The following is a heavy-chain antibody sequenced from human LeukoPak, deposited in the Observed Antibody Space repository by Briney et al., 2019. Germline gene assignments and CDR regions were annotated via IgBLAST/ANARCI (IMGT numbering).Heavy chain of an antibody. D-gene: IGHD2-21*02. V-gene: IGHV3-21*01. Sequence: GGSLRLSCAASGLTFSSYSMNWVRQAPGKGLEWVSSISSSSSYIYYADSVKGRFTISRDNAKNSLYLQMNSLRAEDTAVYYCARGVYCGGDCESGYWGQGTLVTVSS. CDR2: ISSSSSYI. J-gene: IGHJ4*02. CDR3: ARGVYCGGDCESGY. CDR1: GLTFSSYS.